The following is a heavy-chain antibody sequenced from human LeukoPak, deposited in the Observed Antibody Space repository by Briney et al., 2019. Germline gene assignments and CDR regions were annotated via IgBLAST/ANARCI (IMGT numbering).Heavy chain of an antibody. CDR1: GGSISSYY. Sequence: PSETLSLTCTVSGGSISSYYWSWIRQPPGKGLEWIGYIYYSGSTNYNPSLKSRVTISVDTSKNQFSLKLSSVTAADTAVYYCARDRTGYWYFDYWGQGTLVTVSS. CDR3: ARDRTGYWYFDY. CDR2: IYYSGST. V-gene: IGHV4-59*01. D-gene: IGHD3/OR15-3a*01. J-gene: IGHJ4*02.